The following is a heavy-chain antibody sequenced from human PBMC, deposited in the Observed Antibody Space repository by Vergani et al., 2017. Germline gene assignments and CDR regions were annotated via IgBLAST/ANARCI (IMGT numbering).Heavy chain of an antibody. CDR1: GYSFTSYW. J-gene: IGHJ6*04. V-gene: IGHV5-51*01. CDR3: ARHPALCSSTSCYARLGYYGMDV. CDR2: IYPGDSDT. Sequence: EVQLVQSGAVVKKPGESLKISCKGSGYSFTSYWIGWVRQMPGKGLEWMGIIYPGDSDTRYSPSFQGQVTISADKSISTAYLHWSSLKASDTAMYYCARHPALCSSTSCYARLGYYGMDVWGEGTTVTVSS. D-gene: IGHD2-2*01.